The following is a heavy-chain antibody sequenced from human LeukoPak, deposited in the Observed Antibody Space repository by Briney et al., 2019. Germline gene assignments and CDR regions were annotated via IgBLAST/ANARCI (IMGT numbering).Heavy chain of an antibody. CDR2: IYYSGSA. CDR3: ARMTMGPHAFDI. CDR1: GGSISSGDYY. Sequence: PSETLSLTCTVSGGSISSGDYYWSWIRQPPGKGLEWIGYIYYSGSAYYNPSLKSRVTISVDTSKNQFSLKLSSVTAADTAVYYCARMTMGPHAFDIWGQGTMVTVSS. J-gene: IGHJ3*02. V-gene: IGHV4-30-4*02. D-gene: IGHD4/OR15-4a*01.